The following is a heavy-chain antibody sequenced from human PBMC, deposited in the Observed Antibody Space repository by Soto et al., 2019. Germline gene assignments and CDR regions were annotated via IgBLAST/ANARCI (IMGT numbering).Heavy chain of an antibody. CDR1: GGTFSSYT. CDR3: ARDSYSSMYGGLASAYMDV. CDR2: IIPILGIA. V-gene: IGHV1-69*04. D-gene: IGHD6-19*01. Sequence: ASVKVSCKASGGTFSSYTISWVRQAPGQGLEWMGRIIPILGIANYAQKFQGRVTITADKSTSTAYMELSSLRSEDTAVYYCARDSYSSMYGGLASAYMDVWGKGTTVTVSS. J-gene: IGHJ6*03.